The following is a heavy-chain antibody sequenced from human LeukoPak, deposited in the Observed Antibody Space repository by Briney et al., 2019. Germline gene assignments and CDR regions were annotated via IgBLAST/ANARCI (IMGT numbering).Heavy chain of an antibody. V-gene: IGHV4-4*07. CDR2: ISTSGST. CDR3: ARIENYIPEDWFDP. Sequence: SETLSLTCTVSGGSISSHYWSWIRQPAGKGLEWIGRISTSGSTNYNPSLKSRVTMSVDTSKNQFSLKLSSVTAADTAVYYCARIENYIPEDWFDPWGQGTLVTVSS. D-gene: IGHD5-24*01. J-gene: IGHJ5*02. CDR1: GGSISSHY.